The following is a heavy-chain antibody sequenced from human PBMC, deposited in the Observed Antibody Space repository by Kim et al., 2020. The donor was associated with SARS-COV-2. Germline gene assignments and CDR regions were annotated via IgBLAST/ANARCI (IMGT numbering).Heavy chain of an antibody. J-gene: IGHJ4*02. V-gene: IGHV4-39*01. CDR1: GGSISSSSYY. CDR2: IYYSGST. Sequence: SETLSLTCTVSGGSISSSSYYWGWIRQPPGKGLEWIGSIYYSGSTYYNPSLKSRVTISVDTSKNQFSLKLSSVTAADTAVYYCARQAHIVANDLDFDYWGQGTLVTVSS. D-gene: IGHD5-12*01. CDR3: ARQAHIVANDLDFDY.